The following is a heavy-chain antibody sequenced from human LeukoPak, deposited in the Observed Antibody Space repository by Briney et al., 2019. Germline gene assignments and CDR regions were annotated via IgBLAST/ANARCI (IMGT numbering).Heavy chain of an antibody. Sequence: GLSLRLSCAASGFSFSTYEMNWVRQAPGKGLEWLSYISSSGSTIFYADSVKGRFTISRDNAKNSLYLQMNSLRAEDTAVYYCARRGWNYPEKSFDCWGQGTLVTVSS. CDR3: ARRGWNYPEKSFDC. D-gene: IGHD1-7*01. CDR1: GFSFSTYE. CDR2: ISSSGSTI. J-gene: IGHJ4*02. V-gene: IGHV3-48*03.